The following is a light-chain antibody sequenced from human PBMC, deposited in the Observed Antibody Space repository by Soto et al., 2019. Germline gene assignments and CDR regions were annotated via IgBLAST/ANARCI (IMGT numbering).Light chain of an antibody. CDR3: AAWDDSLNGLV. Sequence: QSVLTQPPSASGTPGLRVTISCSGSSSNIGSNTVNWYQRLPGTAPKLLIYSNNQRPSGVPDRFSGSKSGTSASLAISGLQSEDEADYYCAAWDDSLNGLVFGGGTKLTVL. V-gene: IGLV1-44*01. J-gene: IGLJ2*01. CDR1: SSNIGSNT. CDR2: SNN.